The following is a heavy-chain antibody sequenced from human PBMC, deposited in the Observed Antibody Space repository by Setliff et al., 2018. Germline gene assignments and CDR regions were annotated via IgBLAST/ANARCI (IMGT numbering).Heavy chain of an antibody. D-gene: IGHD2-2*01. CDR1: GFSFSNSW. CDR3: ARDSGDCSSTSCYRFDY. CDR2: IKSDGSET. J-gene: IGHJ4*02. V-gene: IGHV3-7*01. Sequence: QPGGSLRLSCAASGFSFSNSWVAWARQPPGKGLEWVANIKSDGSETYYVDSVKGRFTISRDNAKNSLYLQMNSLRAEDTAVYYCARDSGDCSSTSCYRFDYWGQGALVTVSS.